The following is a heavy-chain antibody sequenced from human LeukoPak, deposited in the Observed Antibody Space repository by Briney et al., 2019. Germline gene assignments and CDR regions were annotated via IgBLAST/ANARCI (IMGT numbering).Heavy chain of an antibody. D-gene: IGHD3-3*01. CDR1: GGSFSSYF. V-gene: IGHV4-34*01. CDR2: INHSGTT. CDR3: VRSDDFWSGYYGY. Sequence: SETLSLTCAGYGGSFSSYFWTWIRQTPGKGLEWIGEINHSGTTNYNPSLKSRVTISVDTSKNQFSLKLSSVTAADTAVYYCVRSDDFWSGYYGYWGQGTLVTVSS. J-gene: IGHJ4*02.